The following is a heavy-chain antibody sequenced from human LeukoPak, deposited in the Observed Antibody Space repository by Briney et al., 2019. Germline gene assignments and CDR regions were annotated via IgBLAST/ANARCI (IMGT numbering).Heavy chain of an antibody. V-gene: IGHV1-46*01. CDR2: INPSGGST. D-gene: IGHD6-19*01. CDR3: ARDPEYSSGWYLGFDY. CDR1: GYTFTSYY. J-gene: IGHJ4*02. Sequence: ASVKVSCKASGYTFTSYYMHWVRQAPGQGLEWMGIINPSGGSTSYAQKFQGRVTMTRDTSTSTVYMELSSLRSEDTAVYCCARDPEYSSGWYLGFDYWGQGTLVTVSS.